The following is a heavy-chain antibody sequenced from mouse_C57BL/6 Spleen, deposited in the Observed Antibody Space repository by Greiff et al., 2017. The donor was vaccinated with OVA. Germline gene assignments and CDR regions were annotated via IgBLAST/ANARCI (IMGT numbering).Heavy chain of an antibody. CDR1: GFSLTSYA. D-gene: IGHD1-1*01. V-gene: IGHV2-9-1*01. CDR3: ARKGSITTVVATEAMDY. J-gene: IGHJ4*01. Sequence: VKVVESGPGLVAPSQSLSITCTVSGFSLTSYAISWVRQPPGKGLEWLGVIWTGGGTNYNSALKSRLSISKDNSKSQVFLKMNSLQTDDTARYYCARKGSITTVVATEAMDYWGQGTSVTVSS. CDR2: IWTGGGT.